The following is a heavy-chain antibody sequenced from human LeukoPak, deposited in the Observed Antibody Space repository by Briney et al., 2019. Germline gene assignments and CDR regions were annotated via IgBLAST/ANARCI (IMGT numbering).Heavy chain of an antibody. CDR1: GFTFRNYE. J-gene: IGHJ4*02. CDR2: ISGSGTAV. D-gene: IGHD3-10*01. V-gene: IGHV3-48*03. CDR3: ARDLLGDMLRGVNFDS. Sequence: PGGSLRLSCAASGFTFRNYEMNWVRQAPGKGLEWVSYISGSGTAVYYADSVKGRFTISRDNAKNSLYLQMNSLRAEDTAVYYCARDLLGDMLRGVNFDSWGQGTLVTVSS.